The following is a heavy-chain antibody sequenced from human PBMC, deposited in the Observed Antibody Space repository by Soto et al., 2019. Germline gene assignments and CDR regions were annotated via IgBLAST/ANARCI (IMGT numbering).Heavy chain of an antibody. CDR3: ARSVPAAARGEETYWFDP. Sequence: SQTLSLTCTVSGGSISSGGYYWSWIRQHPGKGLEWIGYIYYSGSTYYNPSLKSRVTISVDTSKNQFSLKLSSVTAADTAVYYCARSVPAAARGEETYWFDPWGQGTLVTVSS. D-gene: IGHD2-2*01. J-gene: IGHJ5*02. CDR1: GGSISSGGYY. CDR2: IYYSGST. V-gene: IGHV4-31*03.